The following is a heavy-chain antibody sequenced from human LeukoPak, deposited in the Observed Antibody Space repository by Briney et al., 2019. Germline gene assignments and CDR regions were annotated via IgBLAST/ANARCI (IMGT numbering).Heavy chain of an antibody. CDR2: IYHSGST. CDR3: TGSGSYYNALFQH. Sequence: SETLSLTCAVSGYSISSGYYWGWIRQPPGKGLEWIGSIYHSGSTYYNPSLKSRVTISVDTSKNQFSLKLSSVTAADTDVYYCTGSGSYYNALFQHWGQGTLVTVSS. CDR1: GYSISSGYY. J-gene: IGHJ1*01. D-gene: IGHD3-10*01. V-gene: IGHV4-38-2*01.